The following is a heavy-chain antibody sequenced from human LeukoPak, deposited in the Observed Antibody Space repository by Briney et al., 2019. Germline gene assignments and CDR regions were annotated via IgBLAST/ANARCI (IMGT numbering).Heavy chain of an antibody. CDR3: AKDPRGDSFFDY. CDR1: GFTFSSYS. D-gene: IGHD4-17*01. Sequence: GGSLRLSCAASGFTFSSYSMNWVRQAPGKGLEWVSSISSSSSYIYYADSVKGRFTISRDNAKNTLYLQMNSLRAEDTAVYYCAKDPRGDSFFDYWGQGTLVTVSS. CDR2: ISSSSSYI. J-gene: IGHJ4*02. V-gene: IGHV3-21*04.